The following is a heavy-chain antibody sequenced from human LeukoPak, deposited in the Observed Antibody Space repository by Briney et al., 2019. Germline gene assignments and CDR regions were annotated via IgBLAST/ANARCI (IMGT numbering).Heavy chain of an antibody. CDR2: ISSSGSTI. J-gene: IGHJ6*02. CDR3: AREVPYIAVPSDYYYGMDV. Sequence: GGSLRLSCAASGFTFSDYYMSWIRQAPGKGLEWVSYISSSGSTIYYADSVKGRFTISRDNAKNSLYLQMNSLRAEDTAVYYCAREVPYIAVPSDYYYGMDVWGQGTTVTVSS. V-gene: IGHV3-11*01. CDR1: GFTFSDYY. D-gene: IGHD6-19*01.